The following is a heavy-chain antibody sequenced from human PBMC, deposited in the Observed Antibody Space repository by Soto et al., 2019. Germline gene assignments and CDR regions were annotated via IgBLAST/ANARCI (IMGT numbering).Heavy chain of an antibody. CDR2: ISGSGGST. Sequence: PGGSLRLSCAASGFTFSSYAMSWVRQAPGKGLEWVSAISGSGGSTYYADSVKGRFTISRDNSKNTLYLQMDSLRAEDTAVYYCAKVAIPGTIVGATTCFDYWGQGTLVTVSS. CDR1: GFTFSSYA. V-gene: IGHV3-23*01. J-gene: IGHJ4*02. CDR3: AKVAIPGTIVGATTCFDY. D-gene: IGHD1-26*01.